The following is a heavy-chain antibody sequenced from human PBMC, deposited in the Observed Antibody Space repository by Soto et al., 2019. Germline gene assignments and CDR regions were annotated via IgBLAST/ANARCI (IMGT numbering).Heavy chain of an antibody. CDR3: ATPYQPLLVRPFDY. Sequence: SETLSVTCTFSVGSISTSYYDWAWIRQPPGKGLEWIGSISYSGNTYYNPSLNPSLKRRLAMSVDTSKNQFSLNLSSVTAADTAVYYCATPYQPLLVRPFDYWGHGTMVTVSS. J-gene: IGHJ4*01. CDR1: VGSISTSYYD. D-gene: IGHD2-2*01. CDR2: ISYSGNT. V-gene: IGHV4-39*01.